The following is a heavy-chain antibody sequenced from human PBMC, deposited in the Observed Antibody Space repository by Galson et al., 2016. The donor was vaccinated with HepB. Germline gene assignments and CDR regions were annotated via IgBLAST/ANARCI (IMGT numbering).Heavy chain of an antibody. Sequence: RLSCAASGFIFSDYAMHWVRQAPGKGLEWVAVMSYDGINKYYAASVQGRFTISRDTSKSTLYLQMSSLRPEDTAVYYCARALGGRVPHDFWGQGTLVTVSS. CDR3: ARALGGRVPHDF. V-gene: IGHV3-30-3*01. CDR1: GFIFSDYA. D-gene: IGHD3-16*01. CDR2: MSYDGINK. J-gene: IGHJ4*02.